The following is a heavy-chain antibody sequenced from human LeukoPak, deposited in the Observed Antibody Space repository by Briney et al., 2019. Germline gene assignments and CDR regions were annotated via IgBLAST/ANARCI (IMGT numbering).Heavy chain of an antibody. J-gene: IGHJ4*02. Sequence: GGSLRLSCAASGFTFNDYKMHWVRQAPGKGLEWISLITWDGDTTHYAGPVKGRFTISRDNSKNSLYLQMNSLRTEDTALYYCVKGGYGSRFDSWGQGTLVTVSS. D-gene: IGHD3-10*01. CDR3: VKGGYGSRFDS. CDR1: GFTFNDYK. CDR2: ITWDGDTT. V-gene: IGHV3-43*01.